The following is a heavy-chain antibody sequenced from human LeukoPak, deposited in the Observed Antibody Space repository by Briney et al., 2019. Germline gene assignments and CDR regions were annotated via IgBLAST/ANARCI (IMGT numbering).Heavy chain of an antibody. D-gene: IGHD3-22*01. Sequence: PGGSLRLSCAASGFTFSSYGMHWVRQAPGKGLEWVAVISYDGSNKYYADSVKGRFTISRDNSKNTLYLQMNSLRAEDTAVYYCAKIGYDSSGPHDYWGQGTVVTVSS. J-gene: IGHJ4*02. CDR2: ISYDGSNK. V-gene: IGHV3-30*18. CDR1: GFTFSSYG. CDR3: AKIGYDSSGPHDY.